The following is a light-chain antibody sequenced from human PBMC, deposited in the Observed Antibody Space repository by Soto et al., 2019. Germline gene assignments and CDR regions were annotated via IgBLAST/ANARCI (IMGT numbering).Light chain of an antibody. Sequence: DLQMTQSPSSVSASVGDRVTITCRASQGISSWLAWYQQKPGKAPKLRIYAASSLQSGVPSRFRGSGSRTDFPLTTSSLQPEDFAAYYCQQTSSFPLTLGGGTKVEI. V-gene: IGKV1-12*01. J-gene: IGKJ4*01. CDR2: AAS. CDR1: QGISSW. CDR3: QQTSSFPLT.